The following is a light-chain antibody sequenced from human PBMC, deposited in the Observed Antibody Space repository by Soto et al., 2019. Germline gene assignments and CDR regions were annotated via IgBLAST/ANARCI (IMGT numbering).Light chain of an antibody. CDR1: SSDIGAYNF. Sequence: QAASVSGSPGQSITISCTGTSSDIGAYNFVSWYQQHPDKAPKLMLYDVNIRPSGVSNRFSGSKSGNTASLTISGLQAEDEADYYCTSWTTSTTMIFGGGTKVTVL. CDR3: TSWTTSTTMI. V-gene: IGLV2-14*03. J-gene: IGLJ2*01. CDR2: DVN.